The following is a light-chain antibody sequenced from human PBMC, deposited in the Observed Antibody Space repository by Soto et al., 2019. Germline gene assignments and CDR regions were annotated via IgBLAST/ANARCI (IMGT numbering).Light chain of an antibody. CDR3: QQYNDAPWT. Sequence: DIQMTQSPSSLSASVGDRVTITCRASQGISTYLAWYQQKPGKVPKLLIYAASTLQSGVPSRVSGSGSGTDFTLTISSLQPEDVATYYCQQYNDAPWTCRPGTKVEIK. CDR1: QGISTY. J-gene: IGKJ1*01. CDR2: AAS. V-gene: IGKV1-27*01.